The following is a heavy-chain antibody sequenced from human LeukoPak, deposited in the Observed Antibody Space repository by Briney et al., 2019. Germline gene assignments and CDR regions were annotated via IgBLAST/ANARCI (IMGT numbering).Heavy chain of an antibody. CDR1: GFTVSSNY. D-gene: IGHD3-22*01. V-gene: IGHV3-53*01. J-gene: IGHJ4*02. Sequence: GGSLRLSCAASGFTVSSNYMSWVRQAPGKGLEWVSVIYSGGSTYYADSVKGRFTISRDNSKNTLSLQMNSLRAEDTAVYYCARGGYYDSSGYYGVGRGDFDYWGQGTLVTVSS. CDR3: ARGGYYDSSGYYGVGRGDFDY. CDR2: IYSGGST.